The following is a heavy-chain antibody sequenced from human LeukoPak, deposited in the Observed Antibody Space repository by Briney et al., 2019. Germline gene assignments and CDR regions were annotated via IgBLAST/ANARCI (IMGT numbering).Heavy chain of an antibody. CDR2: ISAYNGNT. J-gene: IGHJ4*02. Sequence: ASVKVSCKASGYTFISYGISWVRQAPGQGLEWMGWISAYNGNTNYAQKLQGRVTMTTDTSTSTAYMELRSLRSDDTAVYYCARGPTYYDFWSGYYTEYYFDYWGQGTLVTVSS. D-gene: IGHD3-3*01. CDR3: ARGPTYYDFWSGYYTEYYFDY. CDR1: GYTFISYG. V-gene: IGHV1-18*01.